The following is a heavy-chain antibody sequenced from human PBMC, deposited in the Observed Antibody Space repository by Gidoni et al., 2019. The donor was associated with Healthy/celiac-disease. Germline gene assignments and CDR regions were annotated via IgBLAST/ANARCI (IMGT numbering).Heavy chain of an antibody. D-gene: IGHD1-26*01. Sequence: QVQLQQWGAGLLKPSETLSLTCAVYGGSFSGYYWSWIRQPPGQGLEWIGEINHSGSTNYNPSLQSRVTISVDTSKNQLSLKLSSVTAADTAVYYCARGGREIRPWYFDLWGRGTLVTVSS. J-gene: IGHJ2*01. CDR2: INHSGST. CDR1: GGSFSGYY. V-gene: IGHV4-34*01. CDR3: ARGGREIRPWYFDL.